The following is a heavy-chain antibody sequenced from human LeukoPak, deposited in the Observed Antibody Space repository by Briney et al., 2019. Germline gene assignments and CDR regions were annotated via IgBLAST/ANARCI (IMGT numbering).Heavy chain of an antibody. J-gene: IGHJ4*02. D-gene: IGHD1-14*01. CDR1: GFTFNNFW. V-gene: IGHV3-74*01. Sequence: GGSLRLSCAASGFTFNNFWMHWVRQVPGKGLVWVSHINKDGSRIDYADSVKGRFTISRDDAKNSLYLQMNSLRAEDTAIYFCARGRPVDNWGQGTLVTVSS. CDR2: INKDGSRI. CDR3: ARGRPVDN.